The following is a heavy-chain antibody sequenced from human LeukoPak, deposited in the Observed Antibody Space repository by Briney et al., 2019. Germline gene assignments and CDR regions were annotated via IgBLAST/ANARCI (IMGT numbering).Heavy chain of an antibody. J-gene: IGHJ1*01. CDR2: IWYDGGNK. CDR3: ARDGTELAPGSPPYLQH. D-gene: IGHD6-13*01. Sequence: PGGSLRLSCAPSGFTFSNYGMHWVRQAAGKGLAWVAFIWYDGGNKYYADSVKGRFTISRDNSKNTLYLQMNSLRAEDTAVYYCARDGTELAPGSPPYLQHWGQGTLVTVSS. CDR1: GFTFSNYG. V-gene: IGHV3-33*01.